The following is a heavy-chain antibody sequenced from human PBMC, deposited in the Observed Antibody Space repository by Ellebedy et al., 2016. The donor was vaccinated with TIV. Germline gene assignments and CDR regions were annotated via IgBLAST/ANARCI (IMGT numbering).Heavy chain of an antibody. CDR3: ARGDGTGTPFDY. D-gene: IGHD1-7*01. Sequence: SVKVSCXASGGTFSSYAISWVRQAPGQGLEWMGGIIPIFGTANYAQKFQGRVTITADESTSTVYMELSSLRSEDTAVYYCARGDGTGTPFDYWGQGTLVTVSS. V-gene: IGHV1-69*13. CDR1: GGTFSSYA. CDR2: IIPIFGTA. J-gene: IGHJ4*02.